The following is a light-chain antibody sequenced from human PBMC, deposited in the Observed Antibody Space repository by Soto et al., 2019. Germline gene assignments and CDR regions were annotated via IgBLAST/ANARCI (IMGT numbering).Light chain of an antibody. V-gene: IGKV1-39*01. CDR1: QTIDNY. J-gene: IGKJ4*01. CDR2: AAS. Sequence: DIQMTQSPSSLSASVGDRVTISCRASQTIDNYLNWYHQKPGKAPKLVIFAASNWQSGVPSRFSGGGSGTDFTLTISSLQPEDFATYYCQQTYSQQNYGSPALTFGGGTKVEI. CDR3: QQTYSQQNYGSPALT.